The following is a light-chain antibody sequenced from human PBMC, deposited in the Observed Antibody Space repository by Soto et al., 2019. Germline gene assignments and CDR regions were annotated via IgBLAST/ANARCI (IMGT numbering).Light chain of an antibody. V-gene: IGKV2-30*01. CDR1: QSLVYNDGNIY. CDR2: KVS. Sequence: DVVLTQSPLSLPVTLGQPASISCRSSQSLVYNDGNIYLNWFQQRPGQSPRRLIYKVSNRGSGVPDRFSGSGSGTDFTLQISRVEAEDVGVYYCMQGTHSWTFGQGTKVDIK. J-gene: IGKJ1*01. CDR3: MQGTHSWT.